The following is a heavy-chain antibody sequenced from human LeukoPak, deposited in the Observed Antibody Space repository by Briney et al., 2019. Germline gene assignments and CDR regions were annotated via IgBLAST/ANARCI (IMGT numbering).Heavy chain of an antibody. CDR2: MNPNSGKT. J-gene: IGHJ4*02. CDR3: ARGVDSSSWYRFHY. V-gene: IGHV1-8*03. Sequence: ASVKVSCKASGYTFTNYDINWVRQATGQGLEWMGWMNPNSGKTGYAQKFQGRATLTGNTPISTAYMELSSLRSEDTAGYYCARGVDSSSWYRFHYWGQGTLVTVSS. D-gene: IGHD3-22*01. CDR1: GYTFTNYD.